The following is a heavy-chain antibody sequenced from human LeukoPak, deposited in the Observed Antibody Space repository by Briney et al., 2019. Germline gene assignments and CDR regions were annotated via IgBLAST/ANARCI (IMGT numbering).Heavy chain of an antibody. Sequence: SETLSLTCSVSGGSISSYYWSWIRQPPGKGLEWIGYIYYSGSTNYNPSLKSRVTISVDTSKNQFSLKLSSVTAADTAVYYCARDCIAAAGPYYYYGMDVWGQGTTVTVSS. V-gene: IGHV4-59*12. CDR1: GGSISSYY. CDR3: ARDCIAAAGPYYYYGMDV. J-gene: IGHJ6*02. D-gene: IGHD6-13*01. CDR2: IYYSGST.